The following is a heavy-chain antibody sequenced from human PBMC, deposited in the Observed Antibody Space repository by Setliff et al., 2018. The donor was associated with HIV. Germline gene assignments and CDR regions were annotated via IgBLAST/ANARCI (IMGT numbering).Heavy chain of an antibody. CDR3: ARETTYDYVGGSFRQGAFDI. V-gene: IGHV4-59*01. CDR2: IYYSGST. D-gene: IGHD3-16*01. CDR1: GGSISSYY. J-gene: IGHJ3*02. Sequence: PSETLSLTCTVSGGSISSYYWSWIRQPPGKGLEWIGYIYYSGSTSYNPSLKSRVTISVDTSRNHFSLKLISVTAADTAVYYCARETTYDYVGGSFRQGAFDIWGQGTLVTVSS.